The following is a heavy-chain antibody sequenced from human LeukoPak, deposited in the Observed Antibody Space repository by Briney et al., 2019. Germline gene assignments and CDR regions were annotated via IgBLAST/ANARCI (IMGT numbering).Heavy chain of an antibody. D-gene: IGHD3-22*01. J-gene: IGHJ4*02. CDR3: ARGQFFYDSSGLFDY. Sequence: GGSLRLSCAVSGVTASGDYMSSVRQAPGKGLEWVSVIYSGGSTYYADSVKGRFTISRDNSKNTLYLQMNSLRAEDTAVYYCARGQFFYDSSGLFDYWGQGTLVTVSS. V-gene: IGHV3-53*01. CDR2: IYSGGST. CDR1: GVTASGDY.